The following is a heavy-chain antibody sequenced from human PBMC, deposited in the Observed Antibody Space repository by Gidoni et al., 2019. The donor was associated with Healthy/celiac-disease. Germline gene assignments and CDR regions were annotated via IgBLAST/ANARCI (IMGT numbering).Heavy chain of an antibody. J-gene: IGHJ4*02. CDR3: ARGALFDYVWGSYHMYYFDY. CDR1: GYTFTSYG. Sequence: QVQLVQSGAEVKKPGASVKVSCKASGYTFTSYGISWVRQAPGQGLEWMGWISAYNGNTNYAQKLQGRVTMTTDTSTSTAYMELRSLRSDDTAVYYCARGALFDYVWGSYHMYYFDYWGQGTLVTVSS. CDR2: ISAYNGNT. V-gene: IGHV1-18*01. D-gene: IGHD3-16*02.